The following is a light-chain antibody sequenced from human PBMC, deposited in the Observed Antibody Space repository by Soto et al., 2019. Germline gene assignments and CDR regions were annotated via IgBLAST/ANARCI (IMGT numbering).Light chain of an antibody. CDR3: SSYTTSSTRV. J-gene: IGLJ1*01. Sequence: QSALSQPASVSGSPGQSITISCTGINSGVVNYEYVSWYQQFPDKAPKLIIYEGRERPSGVSDRFSGSKSDNAASLTISGLQAEDEADYYCSSYTTSSTRVFGTGTKLTVL. V-gene: IGLV2-14*02. CDR1: NSGVVNYEY. CDR2: EGR.